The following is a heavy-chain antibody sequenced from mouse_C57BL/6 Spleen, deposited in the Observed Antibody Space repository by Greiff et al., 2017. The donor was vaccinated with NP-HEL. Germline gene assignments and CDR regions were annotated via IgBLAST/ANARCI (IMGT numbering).Heavy chain of an antibody. D-gene: IGHD2-5*01. V-gene: IGHV1-64*01. Sequence: VQLQQPGAELVKPGASVKLSCKASGYTFTSYWMHWVKQRPGQGLEWIGMIHPNSGSTNYNEKFKSKATLTVDKSSSTAYMQLSSLTSEDSAVYYFARRAPYYSNWGNFDYWGQGTTRTVSS. CDR1: GYTFTSYW. CDR3: ARRAPYYSNWGNFDY. CDR2: IHPNSGST. J-gene: IGHJ2*01.